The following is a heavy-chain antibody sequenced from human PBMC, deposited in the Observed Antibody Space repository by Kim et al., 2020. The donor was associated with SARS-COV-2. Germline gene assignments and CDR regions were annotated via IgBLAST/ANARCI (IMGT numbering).Heavy chain of an antibody. CDR1: GYSFTSYW. J-gene: IGHJ6*02. D-gene: IGHD6-13*01. CDR3: ARGRVHSSSWWENYYYYYGMDV. Sequence: GESLKISCKGSGYSFTSYWIGWVRQMPGKGLEWMGIIYPGDSDTRYSPSFQGQVTISADKSISTAYLQWSSLKASDTAMYYCARGRVHSSSWWENYYYYYGMDVWGQGTTVTVSS. CDR2: IYPGDSDT. V-gene: IGHV5-51*01.